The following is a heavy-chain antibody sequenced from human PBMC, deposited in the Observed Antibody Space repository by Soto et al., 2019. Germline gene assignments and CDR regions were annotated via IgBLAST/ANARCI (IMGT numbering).Heavy chain of an antibody. Sequence: GGSLRLSCAASGFTFSSYAMSWVRQAPGKGLEWVSAISGSGGSTYYADSVKGRFTISRDNSKNTLYLQMNSLRAEDTAVYYCAKDPVTMVRGVSSYWYFDLWGRGTLVTVSS. J-gene: IGHJ2*01. CDR1: GFTFSSYA. CDR2: ISGSGGST. CDR3: AKDPVTMVRGVSSYWYFDL. V-gene: IGHV3-23*01. D-gene: IGHD3-10*01.